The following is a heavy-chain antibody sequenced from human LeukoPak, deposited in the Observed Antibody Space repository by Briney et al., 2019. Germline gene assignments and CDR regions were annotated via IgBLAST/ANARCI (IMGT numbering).Heavy chain of an antibody. V-gene: IGHV4-34*01. CDR3: ARVNSGYDWGGGYYYYYMDV. D-gene: IGHD5-12*01. Sequence: PSETLSLTCAVYGGSFSGYYWSWIRQPPGKGLEWIGEINHSGSTNYNPSLKSRVTISVDTSKNQFSLKLSSVTAADTAVYYCARVNSGYDWGGGYYYYYMDVWGKGTTVTISS. CDR1: GGSFSGYY. J-gene: IGHJ6*03. CDR2: INHSGST.